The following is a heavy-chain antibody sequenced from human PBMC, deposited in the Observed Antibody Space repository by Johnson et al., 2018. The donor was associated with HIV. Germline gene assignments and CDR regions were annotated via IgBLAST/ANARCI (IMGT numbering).Heavy chain of an antibody. CDR1: GFAFSSYA. D-gene: IGHD4-17*01. J-gene: IGHJ3*02. Sequence: QVQLVESGGGVVQPGRSLRLSCAASGFAFSSYAMHWVRQAPGKGLEWVAVISYDGSNKYYADSVKGRFTISRDNSKNTLYLELNSLRDEDTAVYYCARARTRTVKDAFDIWGQGTMVTVSS. CDR3: ARARTRTVKDAFDI. CDR2: ISYDGSNK. V-gene: IGHV3-30*04.